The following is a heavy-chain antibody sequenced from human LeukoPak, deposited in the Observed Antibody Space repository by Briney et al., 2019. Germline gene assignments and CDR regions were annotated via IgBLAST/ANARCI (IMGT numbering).Heavy chain of an antibody. V-gene: IGHV4-59*01. CDR3: ARSRSGYSYDHAAFDI. D-gene: IGHD5-18*01. CDR1: GGSISSYY. CDR2: IDYRGST. J-gene: IGHJ3*02. Sequence: SETLSLTCTVSGGSISSYYWSWIRQPPGKGLEWVAYIDYRGSTTYNPSLKSRVTISVDTSRNQFSLKLSSVTAADTAVYYCARSRSGYSYDHAAFDIWGQGTMVTVSS.